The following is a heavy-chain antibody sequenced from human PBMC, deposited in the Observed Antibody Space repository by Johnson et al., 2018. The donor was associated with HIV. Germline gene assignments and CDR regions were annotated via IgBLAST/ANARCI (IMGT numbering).Heavy chain of an antibody. CDR1: GFTFSNYA. Sequence: VQLVESGGGVVQPERSLRLSCSASGFTFSNYAMSWVRQAPGKGLEWVGRIKSKTDGGTTDYAAPVKGRFTISRDDSKNTLYLQMNSLKTEDTAVYYCTTDTNYDSSGYGFDIWGQGTMVTVSS. V-gene: IGHV3-15*01. CDR2: IKSKTDGGTT. J-gene: IGHJ3*02. D-gene: IGHD3-22*01. CDR3: TTDTNYDSSGYGFDI.